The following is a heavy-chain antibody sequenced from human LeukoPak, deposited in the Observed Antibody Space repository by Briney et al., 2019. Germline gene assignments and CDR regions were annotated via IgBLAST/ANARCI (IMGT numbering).Heavy chain of an antibody. Sequence: GGSLRLSCAASGFTFSSYEMTWVGQAPGKGLEWVSYISSSGSTIYYADSVKGRFTISRDNAKNSLYLQMNSLRAEDTAVYYCARDLWDFWSGFDYWGQGTLVTVSS. CDR2: ISSSGSTI. V-gene: IGHV3-48*03. J-gene: IGHJ4*02. CDR3: ARDLWDFWSGFDY. D-gene: IGHD3-3*01. CDR1: GFTFSSYE.